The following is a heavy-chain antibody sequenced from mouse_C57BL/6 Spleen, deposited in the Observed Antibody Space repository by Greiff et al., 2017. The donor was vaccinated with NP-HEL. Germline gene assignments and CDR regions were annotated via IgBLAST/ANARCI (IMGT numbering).Heavy chain of an antibody. CDR1: GYAFSSYW. J-gene: IGHJ3*01. V-gene: IGHV1-80*01. CDR3: ARGGSDPWFAY. Sequence: QVQLQQSGAELVKPGASVKISCKASGYAFSSYWMNWVEQRPGKGLEWIGQIYPGDGDTNYNGKFKGKATLTADKSSSTAYMQLSSLTSEDSAVYFCARGGSDPWFAYWGQGTLVTVSA. CDR2: IYPGDGDT.